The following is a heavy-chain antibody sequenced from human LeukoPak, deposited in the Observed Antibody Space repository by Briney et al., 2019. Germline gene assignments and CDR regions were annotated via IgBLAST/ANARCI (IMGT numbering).Heavy chain of an antibody. CDR2: IYYTGTT. J-gene: IGHJ6*02. CDR3: ARGYDIDV. Sequence: SETLSLTCTVSGGSISNYYWSWIRQPAGKALEWIGYIYYTGTTKYNPSPKSRATISLDTSKNQFSLKLTSVTAADTALFFCARGYDIDVWGQGTTVTVSS. CDR1: GGSISNYY. V-gene: IGHV4-59*01.